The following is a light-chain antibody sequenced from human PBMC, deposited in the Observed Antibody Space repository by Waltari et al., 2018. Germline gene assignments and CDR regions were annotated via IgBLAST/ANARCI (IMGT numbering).Light chain of an antibody. CDR1: QSISRF. V-gene: IGKV3-20*01. CDR3: QNHERLPAV. CDR2: AAS. Sequence: ELVLTQSPGTLSLSPGERATLSCRASQSISRFLAWYQQKPGQAPRLLNYAASSRATGIPDRFSGSGSGTDFSLTITRLEPEDFAVYFCQNHERLPAVFGQGTKVEIK. J-gene: IGKJ1*01.